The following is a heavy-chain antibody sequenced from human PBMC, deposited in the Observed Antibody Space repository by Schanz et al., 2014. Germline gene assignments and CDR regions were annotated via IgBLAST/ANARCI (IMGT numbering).Heavy chain of an antibody. J-gene: IGHJ5*02. CDR3: ARESVSRTRLFDP. Sequence: QVQLVQSGAELKNPGASVKVSCKASGYSFSAYYIHWMRQAPGQGLEWLGRISPSSGGTNYAQNFQGRVTMTKDTSINTVYMELSTLTSDDTAVYYCARESVSRTRLFDPWGQGTLVTVSS. CDR1: GYSFSAYY. CDR2: ISPSSGGT. V-gene: IGHV1-2*06. D-gene: IGHD3-3*01.